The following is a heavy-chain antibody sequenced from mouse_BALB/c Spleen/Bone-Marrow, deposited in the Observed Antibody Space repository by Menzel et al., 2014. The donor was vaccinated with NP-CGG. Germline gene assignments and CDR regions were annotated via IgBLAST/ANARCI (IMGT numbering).Heavy chain of an antibody. D-gene: IGHD1-1*01. CDR3: ARSGSSSGYFDY. V-gene: IGHV5-17*02. CDR2: ISSGSSTI. J-gene: IGHJ2*01. CDR1: GFTFSSFG. Sequence: EVHLVESGGGLVQPGGSRKLSCAASGFTFSSFGMHWVRQAPEKGLEWVAYISSGSSTIYYADTVMGRFTFSRDNPKNTLFLQMTSLRSEDTAMYYCARSGSSSGYFDYWGQGTTLTVSS.